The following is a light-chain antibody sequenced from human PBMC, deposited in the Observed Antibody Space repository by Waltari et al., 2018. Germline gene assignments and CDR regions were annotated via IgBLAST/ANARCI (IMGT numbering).Light chain of an antibody. CDR3: QAWDSSTRYV. CDR2: QDS. Sequence: SYELTQPPSVSVSPGQTASITCSGDKLGDKYAFWYQQKPGQSPVLVIYQDSERPSGSPERFSGSNSGNTATLTISGTQAMDEADYYCQAWDSSTRYVFGTGTKVTVL. V-gene: IGLV3-1*01. CDR1: KLGDKY. J-gene: IGLJ1*01.